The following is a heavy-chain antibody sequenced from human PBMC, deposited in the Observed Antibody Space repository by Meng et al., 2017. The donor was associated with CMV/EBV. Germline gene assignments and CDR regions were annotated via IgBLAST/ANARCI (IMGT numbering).Heavy chain of an antibody. D-gene: IGHD2-2*01. CDR1: GGSISSSSYY. V-gene: IGHV4-39*07. J-gene: IGHJ6*02. CDR3: ARGYCSSTSCYWFYYYYGMDV. Sequence: SETLSLTCTVSGGSISSSSYYWGWIRQPPGKGLEWIGSIYYSGSTYYNPSLKSRVTISVDTSKNQFSLKLSSVTAADTAVYYCARGYCSSTSCYWFYYYYGMDVWVQGTTVTVSS. CDR2: IYYSGST.